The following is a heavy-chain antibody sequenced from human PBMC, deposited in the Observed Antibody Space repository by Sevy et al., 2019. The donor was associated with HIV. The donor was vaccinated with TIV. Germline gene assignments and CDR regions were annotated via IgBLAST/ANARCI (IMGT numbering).Heavy chain of an antibody. CDR1: GGIFKTYG. V-gene: IGHV1-69*13. CDR2: IIPILGTT. J-gene: IGHJ4*02. D-gene: IGHD6-19*01. CDR3: ARGGGNGWYYFDY. Sequence: ASVKVSCKASGGIFKTYGFSWVRQAPGQGPEWVGGIIPILGTTNYAQKFQHRVTISADEYTKTVHMELRNLRSEDTGVYYCARGGGNGWYYFDYWGQETLVTVSS.